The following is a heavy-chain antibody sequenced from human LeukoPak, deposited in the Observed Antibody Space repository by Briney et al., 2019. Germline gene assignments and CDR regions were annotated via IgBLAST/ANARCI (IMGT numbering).Heavy chain of an antibody. D-gene: IGHD3-16*01. CDR2: FDPEDGET. CDR3: ATSYVVAHWFDP. CDR1: VYTLTELS. Sequence: ASVNVSCKVSVYTLTELSMHWVRQAPGKGLEWMGGFDPEDGETIYAQKFQGRVTMTEDTSTDTAYMELSSLRSEDTAVYYCATSYVVAHWFDPWGQGTLVTVSS. J-gene: IGHJ5*02. V-gene: IGHV1-24*01.